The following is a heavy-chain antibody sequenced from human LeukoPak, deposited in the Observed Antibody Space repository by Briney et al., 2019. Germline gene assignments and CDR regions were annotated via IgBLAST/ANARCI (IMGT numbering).Heavy chain of an antibody. CDR3: AREYYDILTGYSPLRY. J-gene: IGHJ4*02. CDR1: GFTFSSYW. Sequence: QPGGSLRLSCAASGFTFSSYWMHWVRQAPGKGVGWVSRINSDGSSTSYADSVKGRFTISRDNAKNTLYLQMNSLRAEDTAVYYCAREYYDILTGYSPLRYWGQGTLVTVSS. D-gene: IGHD3-9*01. V-gene: IGHV3-74*01. CDR2: INSDGSST.